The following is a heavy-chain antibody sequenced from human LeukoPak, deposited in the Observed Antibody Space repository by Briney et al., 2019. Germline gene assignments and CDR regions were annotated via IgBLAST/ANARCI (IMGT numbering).Heavy chain of an antibody. CDR3: ARQWDSSGSIYYFVY. CDR1: GYSFTSYW. V-gene: IGHV5-51*01. D-gene: IGHD6-19*01. CDR2: IYPVDSDT. Sequence: GESLTISCKGSGYSFTSYWIGWVGQMPGKGLEWMGIIYPVDSDTRYSPSFQGQVTISADKCISTADLLWSGVKASDTGMYYCARQWDSSGSIYYFVYWGQGTLVSVSS. J-gene: IGHJ4*02.